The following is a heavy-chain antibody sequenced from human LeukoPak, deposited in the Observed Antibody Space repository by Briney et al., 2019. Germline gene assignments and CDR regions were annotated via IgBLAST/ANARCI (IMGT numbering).Heavy chain of an antibody. J-gene: IGHJ6*03. V-gene: IGHV4-34*01. CDR1: GGSISSYY. D-gene: IGHD3-22*01. Sequence: SETLSLTCTVSGGSISSYYWSWIRQPPGKGLEWIGEINHSGSTNYNPSLKSRVTISVDTSKNQFSLKLSSVTAADTAVYYCARGFYDSSGYYSTRGYYYYYMDVWGKGTTVTVSS. CDR2: INHSGST. CDR3: ARGFYDSSGYYSTRGYYYYYMDV.